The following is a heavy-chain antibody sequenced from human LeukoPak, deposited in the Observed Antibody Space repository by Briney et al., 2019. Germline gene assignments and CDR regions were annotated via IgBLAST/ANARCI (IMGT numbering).Heavy chain of an antibody. CDR2: ISYDGSNT. J-gene: IGHJ6*02. Sequence: GGSLRLACAPSGPTLSSYAIHSVRQAPGKGLGWVSVISYDGSNTYYADSVKGRFTISRDNSKNTLYLQMNSLRAEDTAVYYCARAHPATSGYCSSTSCYVSNYYYGMDVWGQGTTVTVSS. CDR1: GPTLSSYA. D-gene: IGHD2-2*01. CDR3: ARAHPATSGYCSSTSCYVSNYYYGMDV. V-gene: IGHV3-30-3*01.